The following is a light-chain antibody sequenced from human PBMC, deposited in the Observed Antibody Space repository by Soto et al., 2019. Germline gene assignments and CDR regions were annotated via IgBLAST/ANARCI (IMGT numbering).Light chain of an antibody. CDR3: QQHGAT. V-gene: IGKV3-20*01. CDR2: GAS. J-gene: IGKJ1*01. Sequence: EIVLTQSPGTLSLSPGERATLSCKASQSVTNSELAWYQQRPGQAPRLLIYGASSRATGIPDRFSGGGSGKDFTITITRMETEDFPVYYCQQHGATFGQGTKV. CDR1: QSVTNSE.